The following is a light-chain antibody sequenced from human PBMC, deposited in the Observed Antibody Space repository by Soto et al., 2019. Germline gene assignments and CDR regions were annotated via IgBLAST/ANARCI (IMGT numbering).Light chain of an antibody. CDR3: QDFDSPQWT. CDR2: SVS. J-gene: IGKJ1*01. CDR1: QRASRQY. Sequence: VLTQSPDTLSLSPGDRATLSCRANQRASRQYLSWYQQRPGQPPRLLIYSVSMRADGIPDRFSGSGSGSEFTLTINRLEPEDFAVYYCQDFDSPQWTFGQGTKVDI. V-gene: IGKV3-20*01.